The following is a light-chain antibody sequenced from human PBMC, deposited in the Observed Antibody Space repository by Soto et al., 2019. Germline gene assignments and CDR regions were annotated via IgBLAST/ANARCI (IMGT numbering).Light chain of an antibody. V-gene: IGKV3-20*01. J-gene: IGKJ1*01. CDR2: GAS. CDR1: QSIRST. CDR3: QQYGSSPRT. Sequence: EIVMTQSPATLSVSPGERATLSCRASQSIRSTLAWYQQKPGQAPRLLIYGASSRATGIPDRFSGSGFGTDFTLTISRLEPEDFAVYYCQQYGSSPRTFGQGTKVDI.